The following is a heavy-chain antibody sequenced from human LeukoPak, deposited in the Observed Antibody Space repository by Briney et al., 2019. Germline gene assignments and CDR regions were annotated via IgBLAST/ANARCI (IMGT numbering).Heavy chain of an antibody. D-gene: IGHD1-14*01. CDR1: GITFSSYW. J-gene: IGHJ4*02. CDR2: IKPDGSET. CDR3: ASMGPNHGFDY. V-gene: IGHV3-7*01. Sequence: GGSLRLSCVASGITFSSYWMSWVRQAPGKGPEWVANIKPDGSETYYGDSAKGRFTISRDNAKNSLHLQMNSLRPEDTAVYYCASMGPNHGFDYWGQGTLVTVSS.